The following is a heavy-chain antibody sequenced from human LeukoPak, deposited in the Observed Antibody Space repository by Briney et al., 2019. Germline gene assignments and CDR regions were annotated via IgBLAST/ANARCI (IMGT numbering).Heavy chain of an antibody. CDR3: ARVAAGYSVNYFDY. CDR2: ISTGSSTT. V-gene: IGHV3-48*02. Sequence: GGSLRLSCAASEFAFSTYNMNWVRQAPGKGLEWVSYISTGSSTTYYADSVKGRFTISRDNVGNSLYLQMNSLRDEDTAVYYCARVAAGYSVNYFDYWGQGTLVTVSS. CDR1: EFAFSTYN. J-gene: IGHJ4*02. D-gene: IGHD4-23*01.